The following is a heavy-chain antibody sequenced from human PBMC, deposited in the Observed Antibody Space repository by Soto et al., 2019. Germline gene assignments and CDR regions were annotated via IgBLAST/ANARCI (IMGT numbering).Heavy chain of an antibody. CDR3: ARAYYYDSSGYYDY. Sequence: SETLSLTCSVYGGSFIGYYWSWIRQPPGKGLEWIGYIYYSVSTNYNPSLKSRVTISVDTSKNQFSLKLGSVTAADTAVYYCARAYYYDSSGYYDYWGQGTLVTVSS. D-gene: IGHD3-22*01. CDR1: GGSFIGYY. CDR2: IYYSVST. V-gene: IGHV4-59*01. J-gene: IGHJ4*02.